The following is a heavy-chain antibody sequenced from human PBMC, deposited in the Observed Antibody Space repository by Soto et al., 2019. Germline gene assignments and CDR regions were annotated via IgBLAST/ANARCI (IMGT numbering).Heavy chain of an antibody. V-gene: IGHV1-18*01. CDR2: ISASNGNT. D-gene: IGHD6-13*01. J-gene: IGHJ4*02. CDR3: ATALPYSSSGDS. Sequence: QVQLVQSGAEVKKPGASVKVSCKASGYTFTTYGISWVRQAPGQGLEWMGWISASNGNTYYGQKFQGRVTLTTASVPSTAYMELSSLTSANPAVYYCATALPYSSSGDSWGRGTRVTVPS. CDR1: GYTFTTYG.